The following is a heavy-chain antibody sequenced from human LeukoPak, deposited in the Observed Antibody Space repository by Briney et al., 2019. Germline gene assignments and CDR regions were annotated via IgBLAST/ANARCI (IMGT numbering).Heavy chain of an antibody. J-gene: IGHJ4*02. CDR3: ARAPLGNWNRERAIEDAGYFDY. D-gene: IGHD1/OR15-1a*01. CDR2: IIPIFGTA. CDR1: GGTFSSYA. Sequence: SVKVSCKASGGTFSSYAISWVRQAPGQGLEWMGGIIPIFGTANYAQKFQGRVTITTDESTSTAYMELSSLRSEDTAVYHCARAPLGNWNRERAIEDAGYFDYWGQGTLVTVSS. V-gene: IGHV1-69*05.